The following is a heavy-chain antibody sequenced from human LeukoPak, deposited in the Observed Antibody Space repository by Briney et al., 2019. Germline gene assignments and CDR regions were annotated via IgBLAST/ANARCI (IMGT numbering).Heavy chain of an antibody. CDR3: ARYYYDSSATDV. Sequence: ASVKVSCKASGYTFTGYYMHWVRQAPGQGLEWMGWINPNSGGTNYAQKFQGRVTMTRDTSISTAYMELSRLRSDDAAVYYCARYYYDSSATDVWGKGTTVTISS. D-gene: IGHD3-22*01. V-gene: IGHV1-2*02. CDR2: INPNSGGT. CDR1: GYTFTGYY. J-gene: IGHJ6*04.